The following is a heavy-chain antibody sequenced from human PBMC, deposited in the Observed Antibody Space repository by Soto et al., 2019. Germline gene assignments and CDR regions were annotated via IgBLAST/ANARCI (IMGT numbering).Heavy chain of an antibody. J-gene: IGHJ5*02. V-gene: IGHV4-39*07. CDR1: GGSISSSSYY. CDR3: AKIGGTTRGPWFDP. Sequence: SETLSLTCTVSGGSISSSSYYWGWIRQPPGKGLEWIGSIYYSGTTYYNPSLKSRVTMSVDTSKNQFSLDLSSVTAVDTAVYYCAKIGGTTRGPWFDPWGQGTLVTVSS. D-gene: IGHD1-7*01. CDR2: IYYSGTT.